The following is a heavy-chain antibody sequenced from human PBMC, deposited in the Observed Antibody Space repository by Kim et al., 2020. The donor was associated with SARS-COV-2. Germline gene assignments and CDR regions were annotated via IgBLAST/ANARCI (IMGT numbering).Heavy chain of an antibody. J-gene: IGHJ4*02. CDR3: ARVGHIGQQLVY. CDR1: GGYLGGYF. D-gene: IGHD6-13*01. CDR2: ISRSGGS. Sequence: SETLSLTCTVSGGYLGGYFWSWIRQPPGRGLVWIGEISRSGGSNYNPSLESRVTLSLDTSKNHLSLRLASVTAADTAVYYCARVGHIGQQLVYWGQGSLVTVSS. V-gene: IGHV4-34*01.